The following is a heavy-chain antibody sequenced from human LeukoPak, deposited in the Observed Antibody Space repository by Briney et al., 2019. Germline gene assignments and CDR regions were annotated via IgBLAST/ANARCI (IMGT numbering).Heavy chain of an antibody. Sequence: GGCLRLSCAASGFTFSSYSMNWVRQAPGKGLEWVSSISGSSSYIYYADSVKGRFTISRGNAKNSLYLQMNSLRAEDTAVYYCARDRTLGYCSGGSCSDMDVWGKGTTVTVSS. J-gene: IGHJ6*03. CDR1: GFTFSSYS. CDR2: ISGSSSYI. D-gene: IGHD2-15*01. V-gene: IGHV3-21*01. CDR3: ARDRTLGYCSGGSCSDMDV.